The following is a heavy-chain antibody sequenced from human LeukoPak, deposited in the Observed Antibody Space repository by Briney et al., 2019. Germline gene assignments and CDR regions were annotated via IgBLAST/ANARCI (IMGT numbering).Heavy chain of an antibody. CDR2: IYYSGST. CDR3: ARGGVVVAATPFDY. J-gene: IGHJ4*02. CDR1: GGSVSSGSYY. D-gene: IGHD2-15*01. V-gene: IGHV4-61*01. Sequence: SEILSLTCTVSGGSVSSGSYYWSWIRQPPGKGLEWIGYIYYSGSTNYNPSLKSRVTISVDTSKNQFSLKLSSVTAADTAVYYCARGGVVVAATPFDYWGQGTLVTVSS.